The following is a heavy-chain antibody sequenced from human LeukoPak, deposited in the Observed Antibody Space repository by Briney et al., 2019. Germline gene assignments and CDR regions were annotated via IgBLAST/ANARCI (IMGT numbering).Heavy chain of an antibody. CDR1: GFTFSDYY. V-gene: IGHV3-11*01. Sequence: GGSLRLSCAASGFTFSDYYMSWIRQAPGKGLEWVSYISSSGSTIYYADSVKGRFTISRDNAKNSLYLQMNSLRAEDTAVYYCARDMGDIVVVVAASPGNAFDIWGQGTMVTVSS. CDR3: ARDMGDIVVVVAASPGNAFDI. D-gene: IGHD2-15*01. CDR2: ISSSGSTI. J-gene: IGHJ3*02.